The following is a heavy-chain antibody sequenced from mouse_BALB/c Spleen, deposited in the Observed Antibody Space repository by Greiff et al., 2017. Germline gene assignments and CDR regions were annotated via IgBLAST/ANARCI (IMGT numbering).Heavy chain of an antibody. V-gene: IGHV1-63*02. Sequence: QVQLQQSGPELVKPGASVKISCKASGYTFTNYWLGWVKQRPGHGLEWIGDIYPGGGYTNYNEKFKGKATLTADTSSSTAYMQLSSLTSEDSAVYFCARCQYGNYVGYAMDYWGQGTSVTVSS. CDR3: ARCQYGNYVGYAMDY. CDR1: GYTFTNYW. J-gene: IGHJ4*01. CDR2: IYPGGGYT. D-gene: IGHD2-10*02.